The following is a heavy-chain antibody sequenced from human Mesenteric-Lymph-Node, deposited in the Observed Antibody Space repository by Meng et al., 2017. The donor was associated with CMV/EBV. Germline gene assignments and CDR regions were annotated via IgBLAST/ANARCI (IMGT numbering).Heavy chain of an antibody. V-gene: IGHV3-72*01. CDR3: ARRGGSILDY. CDR1: GFTFSDHY. D-gene: IGHD1-26*01. CDR2: TGNKADSYTT. J-gene: IGHJ4*02. Sequence: GESLKISCAASGFTFSDHYIDWVRQAPGKGLEWVGRTGNKADSYTTEYAASVKGRFTISRDDSKNSLYLQMNSLKTEDTAVYYCARRGGSILDYWGQGTLVTVSS.